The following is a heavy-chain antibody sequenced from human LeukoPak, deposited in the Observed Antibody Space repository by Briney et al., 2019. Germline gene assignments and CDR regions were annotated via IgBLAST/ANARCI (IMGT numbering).Heavy chain of an antibody. CDR2: INHSGST. D-gene: IGHD2-8*01. J-gene: IGHJ4*02. Sequence: SETLSLTCAVYGGSFSGYYWSWIRQPPGKGLEWIGEINHSGSTNYNPSLKSRVTISVDTSKNQFSLKLSSVTAADTAVYYCARTPVGDCTNGVCYGVWEFDYWGQGTLVTVSS. CDR3: ARTPVGDCTNGVCYGVWEFDY. CDR1: GGSFSGYY. V-gene: IGHV4-34*01.